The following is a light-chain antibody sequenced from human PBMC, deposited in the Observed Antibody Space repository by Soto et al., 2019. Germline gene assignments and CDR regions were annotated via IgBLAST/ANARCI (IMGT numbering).Light chain of an antibody. CDR2: GAS. CDR3: QQYNKSPIT. Sequence: ILKPHSPTNMSXXPGQPVSSXXRXIQSVSSSYLTWYQQKPRHAPRLLIYGASTRSTGIPARFSVTGSGTEFTLTISILQSEDFSVYYCQQYNKSPITFGQ. CDR1: QSVSSSY. V-gene: IGKV3-15*01. J-gene: IGKJ5*01.